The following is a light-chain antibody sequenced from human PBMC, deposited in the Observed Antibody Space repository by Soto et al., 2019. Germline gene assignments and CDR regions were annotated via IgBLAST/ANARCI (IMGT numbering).Light chain of an antibody. CDR2: DAS. CDR1: QSLSVH. CDR3: QQRSNWPSYT. Sequence: EIVLTQSPATLSLSPGERATLSCRASQSLSVHLAWYQQKPGQAPRLLIYDASNRATGVPARFSGSGSGTDFTLTISSLEPEDFAVYHCQQRSNWPSYTFGQGTKLEIK. V-gene: IGKV3-11*01. J-gene: IGKJ2*01.